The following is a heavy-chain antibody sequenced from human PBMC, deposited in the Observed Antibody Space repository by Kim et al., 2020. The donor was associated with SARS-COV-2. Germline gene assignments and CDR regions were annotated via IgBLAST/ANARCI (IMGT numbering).Heavy chain of an antibody. D-gene: IGHD3-10*01. V-gene: IGHV1-3*01. CDR3: ARGARGGLLWFGELPYNNWFDP. Sequence: ASVKVSCKASGYTFTSYAMHWVRQAPGQRLEWMGWINAGNGNTKYSQKFQGRVTITRDTSASTAYMELSSLRSEDTAVYYCARGARGGLLWFGELPYNNWFDPWGQGTLVTVSS. CDR1: GYTFTSYA. J-gene: IGHJ5*02. CDR2: INAGNGNT.